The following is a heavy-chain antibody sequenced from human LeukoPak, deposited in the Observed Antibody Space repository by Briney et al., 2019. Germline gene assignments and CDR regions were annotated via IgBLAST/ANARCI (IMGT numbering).Heavy chain of an antibody. CDR2: IYYSGST. CDR3: ASGIGYYYGMDV. J-gene: IGHJ6*02. V-gene: IGHV4-59*01. D-gene: IGHD1-26*01. CDR1: GGSISSYY. Sequence: SETLSLTCTVSGGSISSYYWSWIRQPPGKGLEWIGYIYYSGSTNYNPSLKSRVTISVGTSKNQFSLKLSSVTAADTAVYYCASGIGYYYGMDVWGQGTTVTVSS.